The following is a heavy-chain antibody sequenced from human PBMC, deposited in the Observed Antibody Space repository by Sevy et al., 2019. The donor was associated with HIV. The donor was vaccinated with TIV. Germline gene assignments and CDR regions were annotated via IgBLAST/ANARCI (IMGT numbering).Heavy chain of an antibody. D-gene: IGHD4-17*01. J-gene: IGHJ4*02. Sequence: SETLSLTCTVSGGSSSNYYWSWIRQPPGKGLEWIGYISYSGSTNYNPSLKSGVTISVDTSKNQFSLKLSSVTAADTAVYFCARADYGDYVGYFDYWGQGTLVTVSS. CDR3: ARADYGDYVGYFDY. CDR2: ISYSGST. V-gene: IGHV4-59*13. CDR1: GGSSSNYY.